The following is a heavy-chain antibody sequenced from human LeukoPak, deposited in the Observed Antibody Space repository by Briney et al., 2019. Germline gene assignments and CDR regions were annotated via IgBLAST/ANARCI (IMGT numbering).Heavy chain of an antibody. D-gene: IGHD1-1*01. CDR3: AKGDNWNVNAVDM. J-gene: IGHJ3*02. Sequence: ASMKVSCKASGYTFTGYYMHWVRQAPGQGLEWMGWINPNSGGTNYAQKFQGRVTMTRDTSISTAYMELSRLRSDDTAVYYCAKGDNWNVNAVDMWSQGTMVTVSS. CDR2: INPNSGGT. V-gene: IGHV1-2*02. CDR1: GYTFTGYY.